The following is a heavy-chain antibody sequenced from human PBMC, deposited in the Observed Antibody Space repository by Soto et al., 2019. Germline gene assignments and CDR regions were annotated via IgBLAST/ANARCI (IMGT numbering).Heavy chain of an antibody. CDR1: GFTFSSSW. CDR2: INSGASTT. V-gene: IGHV3-74*01. Sequence: GGSLRLSCAASGFTFSSSWMHWVRQAPGKGLVWVSRINSGASTTNYADSVKGRFTISRDIAKNTLYLQMVSLTAEDTAVYYCARGPSGWFGYDYWGQGTLVTVSS. CDR3: ARGPSGWFGYDY. D-gene: IGHD6-19*01. J-gene: IGHJ4*02.